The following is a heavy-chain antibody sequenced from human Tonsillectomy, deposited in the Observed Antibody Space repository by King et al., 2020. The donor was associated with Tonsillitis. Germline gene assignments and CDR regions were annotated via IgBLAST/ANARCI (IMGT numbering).Heavy chain of an antibody. CDR3: ARQLSTASSGFLYNGFDP. CDR1: GYSFTNYL. D-gene: IGHD6-13*01. J-gene: IGHJ5*02. CDR2: IDPIDSYT. Sequence: QLVQSGAEVKKPGESLRISCKGSGYSFTNYLITWVRQMPGKGLEWMGRIDPIDSYTNYSPSFQGHVTISADKSITTAYLQWSSLKASDTAMYYCARQLSTASSGFLYNGFDPWGQGTLVTASS. V-gene: IGHV5-10-1*01.